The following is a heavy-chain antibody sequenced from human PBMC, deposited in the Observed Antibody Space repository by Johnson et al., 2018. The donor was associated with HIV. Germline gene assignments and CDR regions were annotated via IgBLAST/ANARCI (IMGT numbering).Heavy chain of an antibody. J-gene: IGHJ3*02. D-gene: IGHD3-22*01. V-gene: IGHV3-30*03. Sequence: QVQLVESGGGVVRPGGSLRLSCAASGFTFDDYGMSWVRQAPGKGLEWVAIISYDGSNKYSADSVKGRFTISRDNSKDTLYLQMNSLRAEDTAVYYCARDPSYDMAHTDGFDIWGQGTMVTVSS. CDR1: GFTFDDYG. CDR3: ARDPSYDMAHTDGFDI. CDR2: ISYDGSNK.